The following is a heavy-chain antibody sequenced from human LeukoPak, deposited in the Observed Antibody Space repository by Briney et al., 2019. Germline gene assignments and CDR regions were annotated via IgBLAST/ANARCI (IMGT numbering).Heavy chain of an antibody. D-gene: IGHD1-1*01. CDR3: ARDLESPPVEGGFDY. V-gene: IGHV3-23*01. CDR2: ISGSGGST. J-gene: IGHJ4*02. Sequence: PGGSLRLSCAASGFTFSSYAMSWVRQAPGKGLEWVSAISGSGGSTYYADSVKGRFTISRDNSKNTLYLQMNSLRAEDTAVYYCARDLESPPVEGGFDYWGQGTLVTVSS. CDR1: GFTFSSYA.